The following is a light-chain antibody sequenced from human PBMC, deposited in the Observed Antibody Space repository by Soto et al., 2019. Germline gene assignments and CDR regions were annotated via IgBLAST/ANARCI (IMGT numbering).Light chain of an antibody. CDR2: GAS. V-gene: IGKV3-15*01. Sequence: EFVLTQSPGTLSLSPGERATLSCRASQSVSSNLAWYQQKPGQAPRLLIYGASTRATGIPARFSGSGSGTEFTLTISSLQSEDFAVYYCRQYNNWPRTFGQGTKVDIK. J-gene: IGKJ1*01. CDR1: QSVSSN. CDR3: RQYNNWPRT.